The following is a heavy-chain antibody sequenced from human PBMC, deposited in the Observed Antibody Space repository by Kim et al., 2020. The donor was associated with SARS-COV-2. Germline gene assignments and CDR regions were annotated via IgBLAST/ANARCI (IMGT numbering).Heavy chain of an antibody. Sequence: ASVKVSCKASGYTFTGYYMHWVRQAPGQGLEWMGWINPNSGGTNYAQKFQGWVTMTRDTSISTAYMELSRLRSDDTAVYYCARGPNSSGYYYHVAFDIWGQGTMVTVSS. J-gene: IGHJ3*02. CDR3: ARGPNSSGYYYHVAFDI. D-gene: IGHD3-22*01. V-gene: IGHV1-2*04. CDR2: INPNSGGT. CDR1: GYTFTGYY.